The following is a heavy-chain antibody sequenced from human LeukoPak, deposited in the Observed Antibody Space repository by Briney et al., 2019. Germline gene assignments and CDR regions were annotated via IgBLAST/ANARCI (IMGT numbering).Heavy chain of an antibody. CDR1: GYSFTSNW. V-gene: IGHV5-51*01. J-gene: IGHJ5*02. CDR3: ARHRGYCTSTSCPNWFDP. D-gene: IGHD2-2*01. CDR2: IYIGDSES. Sequence: GESLKISCKGSGYSFTSNWIGWVRQMPGKGLEWMGNIYIGDSESRYSPSFQGQVTMSAGKSISAAYLQWSSLKASDTAMYYCARHRGYCTSTSCPNWFDPWGQGTLVTVSS.